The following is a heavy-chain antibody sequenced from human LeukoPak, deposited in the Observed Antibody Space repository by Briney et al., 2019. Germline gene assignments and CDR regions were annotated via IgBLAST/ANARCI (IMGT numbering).Heavy chain of an antibody. J-gene: IGHJ4*02. Sequence: GGSLRLSCAASGFTFAEYTMHWVRQAPGKGLEWVSLISWNGARIHYGDSVKGRFTISRDNSKNSLYLQMNSLRAEDTAVYYCARDIGSHASGFDYWGQGTLVTVSS. CDR3: ARDIGSHASGFDY. D-gene: IGHD3-10*01. CDR1: GFTFAEYT. CDR2: ISWNGARI. V-gene: IGHV3-43*01.